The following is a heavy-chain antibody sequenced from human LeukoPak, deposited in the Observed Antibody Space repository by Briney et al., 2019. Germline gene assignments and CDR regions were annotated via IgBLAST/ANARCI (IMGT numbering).Heavy chain of an antibody. Sequence: SETLSLTCAVYGGSFSGYYWSWIRQPPGKGLEWIGEINHSGSTNYNPSLKSRVTISVDTSKNQFSLKLSSVTAADTAVYYCARASAVAGRNFQYYYYGMGVWGQGTTVTVSS. J-gene: IGHJ6*02. CDR1: GGSFSGYY. D-gene: IGHD6-19*01. CDR2: INHSGST. CDR3: ARASAVAGRNFQYYYYGMGV. V-gene: IGHV4-34*01.